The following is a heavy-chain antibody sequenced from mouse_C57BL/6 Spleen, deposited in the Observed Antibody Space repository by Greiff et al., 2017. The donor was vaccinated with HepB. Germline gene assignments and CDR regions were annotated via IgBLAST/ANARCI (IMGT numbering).Heavy chain of an antibody. CDR3: TREGGIYDGYYKFAY. CDR1: GYTFTDYE. Sequence: QVQLQQSGAELVRPGASVTLSCKASGYTFTDYEMHWVKRTPVHGLEWIGAIDPETGGTAYNQKFKGKAILTADKSSSTAYMELRSLTSEDSAVYYCTREGGIYDGYYKFAYWGQGTLVTVSA. D-gene: IGHD2-3*01. CDR2: IDPETGGT. J-gene: IGHJ3*01. V-gene: IGHV1-15*01.